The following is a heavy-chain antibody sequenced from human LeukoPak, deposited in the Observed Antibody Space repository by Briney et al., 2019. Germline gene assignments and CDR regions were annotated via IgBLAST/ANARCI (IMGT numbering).Heavy chain of an antibody. Sequence: PSETLSLTCTVSGGSVSGSYWSWIRQPPGKGLEWIGYVFYSGSTNYSPSLKSRVSISVDTSKNQFSLNLTSVTAADTAVYYCARSDTIFGVVIEPNFDYWGQGTLVTVSS. D-gene: IGHD3-3*01. CDR2: VFYSGST. J-gene: IGHJ4*02. CDR1: GGSVSGSY. CDR3: ARSDTIFGVVIEPNFDY. V-gene: IGHV4-59*02.